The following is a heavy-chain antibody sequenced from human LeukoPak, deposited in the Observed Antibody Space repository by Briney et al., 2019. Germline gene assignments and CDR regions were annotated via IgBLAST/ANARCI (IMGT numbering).Heavy chain of an antibody. D-gene: IGHD4-17*01. CDR1: GFTFSHYY. V-gene: IGHV3-11*04. CDR3: AVDYGDYYFDS. J-gene: IGHJ4*02. Sequence: GGSLRLSCAASGFTFSHYYMSWIRQAPGKGLEWVSYISSTGSTIYYADSVKGRFAISRDNAKNSLYLQMNSLSADDTAFYYCAVDYGDYYFDSWGQGTLVTVSS. CDR2: ISSTGSTI.